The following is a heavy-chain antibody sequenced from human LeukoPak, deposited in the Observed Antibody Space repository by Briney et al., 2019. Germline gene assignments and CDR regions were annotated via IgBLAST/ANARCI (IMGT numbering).Heavy chain of an antibody. CDR1: GGSISSYY. V-gene: IGHV4-59*01. J-gene: IGHJ5*02. CDR2: IYYSGST. D-gene: IGHD3-9*01. CDR3: ARGGNYDILTGYYPWLDP. Sequence: SETLSLTCTVSGGSISSYYWSWIRQPPGKGLEWIGYIYYSGSTNYNPSLKSRVTISVDTSKNQFSLKLSSVTAADTAVYYCARGGNYDILTGYYPWLDPWGQGTMVTVSS.